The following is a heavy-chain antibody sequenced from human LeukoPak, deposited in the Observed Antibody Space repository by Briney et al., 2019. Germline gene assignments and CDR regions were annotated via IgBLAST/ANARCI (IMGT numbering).Heavy chain of an antibody. J-gene: IGHJ4*02. V-gene: IGHV3-30-3*01. D-gene: IGHD1-7*01. CDR1: GFTFSDYA. CDR2: ISKDGSDK. CDR3: ARDYWWNYDY. Sequence: GGSLRLSCAASGFTFSDYAMHWVRQVPGKGLEWVAVISKDGSDKYYPGSVRGRFTISRDNSKNTIYLQMDSLRAEDTAIYYCARDYWWNYDYWGQGTLVTVSS.